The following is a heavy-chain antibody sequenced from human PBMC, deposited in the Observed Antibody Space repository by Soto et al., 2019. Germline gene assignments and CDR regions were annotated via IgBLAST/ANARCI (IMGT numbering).Heavy chain of an antibody. J-gene: IGHJ4*02. CDR3: AREFSAALSYFDY. Sequence: SETLSLTCTVSGGSISSYYWSWIRPPPGKGLEWIGYIYYSGSTNYNPSLKSRVTISVDTSKNQFSLKLSSVTAADTAVYYCAREFSAALSYFDYWGQGTLVTVSS. D-gene: IGHD2-2*01. V-gene: IGHV4-59*01. CDR1: GGSISSYY. CDR2: IYYSGST.